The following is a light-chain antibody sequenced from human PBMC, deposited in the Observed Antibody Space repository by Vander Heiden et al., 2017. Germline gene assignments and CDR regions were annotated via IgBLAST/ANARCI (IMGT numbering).Light chain of an antibody. CDR2: DVS. V-gene: IGLV2-11*01. CDR1: GSDVGGYNS. Sequence: QSAPTHPRSVSAPPGQSVTISCIGTGSDVGGYNSVSWYQQHPGKAPKLMIYDVSKRPSGVPDRFAGSKSGNTASLTISGLQAEDEADYYCCSYAGSYSWVFGGGTKLTVL. J-gene: IGLJ3*02. CDR3: CSYAGSYSWV.